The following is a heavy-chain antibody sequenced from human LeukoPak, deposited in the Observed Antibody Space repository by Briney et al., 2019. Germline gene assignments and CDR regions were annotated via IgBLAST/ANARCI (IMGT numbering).Heavy chain of an antibody. CDR2: INSSGGTT. CDR1: GFTFSNFA. CDR3: VRDRGSGWYYTDC. Sequence: AGGSLRLSCVASGFTFSNFAMSWVRQAPGKGLEWVSVINSSGGTTHYAGSVKGRFTISRDNSRNTVSLQMNSLRADDTAIYYCVRDRGSGWYYTDCWGQGTLVTVSS. V-gene: IGHV3-23*01. J-gene: IGHJ4*02. D-gene: IGHD6-19*01.